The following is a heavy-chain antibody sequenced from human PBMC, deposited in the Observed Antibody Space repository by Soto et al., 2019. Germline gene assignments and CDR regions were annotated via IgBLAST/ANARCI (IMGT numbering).Heavy chain of an antibody. CDR1: GGSFSGYY. Sequence: SETLSLTCAVYGGSFSGYYWTWIRQPPGTGLEWIGEINHSGSTNYNPSLKSRVTISADTSKNQFSLKLTSVTAADTAVYYCASQYGSSYYYGMDVWGQGTTVT. CDR2: INHSGST. V-gene: IGHV4-34*01. D-gene: IGHD3-10*01. J-gene: IGHJ6*02. CDR3: ASQYGSSYYYGMDV.